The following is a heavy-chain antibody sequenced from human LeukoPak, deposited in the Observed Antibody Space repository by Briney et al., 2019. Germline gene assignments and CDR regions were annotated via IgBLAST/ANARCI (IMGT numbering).Heavy chain of an antibody. D-gene: IGHD3-3*01. J-gene: IGHJ3*02. CDR3: ARVWSASDAFDI. Sequence: GGSLRLSCAASGFTFSSYWMSWVRQAPGKGLEWVANIKKDGSEKYYVDSVKGRFTTSRDNAKNSLYLQMNSLRAEDTAVYYCARVWSASDAFDIWGQGTMVTVSS. V-gene: IGHV3-7*01. CDR2: IKKDGSEK. CDR1: GFTFSSYW.